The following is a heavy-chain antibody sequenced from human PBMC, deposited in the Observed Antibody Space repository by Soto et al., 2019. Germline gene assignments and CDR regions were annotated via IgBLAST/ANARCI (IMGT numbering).Heavy chain of an antibody. D-gene: IGHD3-16*01. CDR2: ISGSGGST. Sequence: GGSLRLSCAASGFTFSSYAMSWVRQAPGKGLEWVSAISGSGGSTYYADSVKGRFTISRDNSKNTLYLQMNSLRAEDTAVYFCARAHVLGLRYGNTVWGQGTLVTVSS. V-gene: IGHV3-23*01. CDR1: GFTFSSYA. J-gene: IGHJ4*02. CDR3: ARAHVLGLRYGNTV.